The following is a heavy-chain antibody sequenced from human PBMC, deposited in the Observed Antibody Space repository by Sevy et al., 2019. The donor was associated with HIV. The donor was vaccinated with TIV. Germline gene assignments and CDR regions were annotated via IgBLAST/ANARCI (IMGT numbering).Heavy chain of an antibody. V-gene: IGHV4-59*08. CDR1: GGSITSLY. CDR2: IYYNGHI. CDR3: AGENAWGRGYS. D-gene: IGHD1-26*01. Sequence: SETLSLTCTVSGGSITSLYWNWIRQPPGKGLEWIANIYYNGHINYNPSLKSRVTLSLDTSKNQFSLVLSYVTAADTAMYYCAGENAWGRGYSWGQGTLVTVSS. J-gene: IGHJ4*02.